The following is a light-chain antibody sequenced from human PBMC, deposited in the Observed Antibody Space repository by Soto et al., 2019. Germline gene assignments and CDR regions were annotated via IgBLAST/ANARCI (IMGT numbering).Light chain of an antibody. CDR1: QSVSSNY. CDR2: GAS. J-gene: IGKJ1*01. Sequence: EIVLTQSPGTLSLSPGERATLSCRASQSVSSNYFAWYQQKPGQAPRLLIYGASTRATGITARFSGSGSGTEFTLTISSLQSEDFAVYYCQQYNNWPPTFGQGTKVDIK. CDR3: QQYNNWPPT. V-gene: IGKV3-15*01.